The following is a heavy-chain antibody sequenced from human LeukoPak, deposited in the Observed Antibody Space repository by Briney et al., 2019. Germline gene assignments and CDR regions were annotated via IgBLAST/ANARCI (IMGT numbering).Heavy chain of an antibody. D-gene: IGHD2-2*01. CDR3: AKDRGRRIVVVPATKWGTFDY. V-gene: IGHV3-30*02. CDR1: GFTFNNYG. CDR2: IRDDGSIK. Sequence: PGGSLRLSCAPSGFTFNNYGMHWVRQAPGKGLEWVAFIRDDGSIKYYADSVKGRFTISRDNSENTLSLQMNSLRAEDTAVYYCAKDRGRRIVVVPATKWGTFDYWGQGTLVTVSS. J-gene: IGHJ4*02.